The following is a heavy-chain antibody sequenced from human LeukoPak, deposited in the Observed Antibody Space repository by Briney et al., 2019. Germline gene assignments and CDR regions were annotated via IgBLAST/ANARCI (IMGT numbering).Heavy chain of an antibody. CDR3: ARRYCSGGSCYSGAGRWYFDF. J-gene: IGHJ2*01. D-gene: IGHD2-15*01. CDR1: GGSISSYY. V-gene: IGHV4-59*01. CDR2: IYYRGST. Sequence: SETLSLTCTVSGGSISSYYWSWIRQPPGKGLEWIGYIYYRGSTNYNPSLKSRVTISVDTSKNQFSLNLNSVTAADTAVYFCARRYCSGGSCYSGAGRWYFDFWGRGTLVTVSS.